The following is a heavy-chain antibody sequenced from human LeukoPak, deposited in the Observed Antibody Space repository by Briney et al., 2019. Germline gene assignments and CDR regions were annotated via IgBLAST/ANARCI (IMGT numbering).Heavy chain of an antibody. Sequence: NPSETLSLTCTVSGDFITAYYWSWIRQPPGKGLEWIGEINHSGSTNYNPSLKSRVTISVDTSKNQFSLKLSSVTAADTAVYYCAREVVTTGPNYFDYWGQGTLVTVSS. J-gene: IGHJ4*02. V-gene: IGHV4-34*01. CDR3: AREVVTTGPNYFDY. CDR1: GDFITAYY. CDR2: INHSGST. D-gene: IGHD3-22*01.